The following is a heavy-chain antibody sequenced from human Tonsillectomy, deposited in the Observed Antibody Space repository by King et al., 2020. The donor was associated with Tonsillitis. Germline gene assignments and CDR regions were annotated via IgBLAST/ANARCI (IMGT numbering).Heavy chain of an antibody. D-gene: IGHD2-2*01. V-gene: IGHV1-46*01. CDR2: INPSGGTT. Sequence: VQLVESGAEVKKPGASVKVSCKASGYTFTSYYMHWVRQAPGQGLEWMGMINPSGGTTSYAQKFQGIVTMTRDTSTNTVYMELSSLRSEDTAVYYCARDRPCSSASCYGGSWFDPWGQGTLVTVCS. CDR3: ARDRPCSSASCYGGSWFDP. CDR1: GYTFTSYY. J-gene: IGHJ5*02.